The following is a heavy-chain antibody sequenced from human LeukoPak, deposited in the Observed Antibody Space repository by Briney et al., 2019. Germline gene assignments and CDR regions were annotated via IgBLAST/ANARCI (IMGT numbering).Heavy chain of an antibody. D-gene: IGHD2-2*01. CDR3: ARRPLDCSSTSCFDY. CDR2: IYPGDSDT. CDR1: GYSFTSYW. Sequence: GESLQISCKGSGYSFTSYWIGWVRQVPGKGLEWMGIIYPGDSDTRYSPSFQGQVTISADKSISTAYLQWSSLKASDTAMYYCARRPLDCSSTSCFDYWGQGTLVTVSS. J-gene: IGHJ4*02. V-gene: IGHV5-51*01.